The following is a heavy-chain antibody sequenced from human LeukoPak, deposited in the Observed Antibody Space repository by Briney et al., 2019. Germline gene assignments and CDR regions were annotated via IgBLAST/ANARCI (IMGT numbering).Heavy chain of an antibody. J-gene: IGHJ6*02. CDR3: ARQHSTSGYYGMDV. CDR2: NYPGDSDT. D-gene: IGHD6-6*01. V-gene: IGHV5-51*01. CDR1: GYSITIYW. Sequence: GESRENSCKGSGYSITIYWIGRVRQIPGKGLGWMGINYPGDSDTRYSPSFQGQVTISADMSISTAYLQWSSLKASDTAMYYCARQHSTSGYYGMDVWGQGTTATVSS.